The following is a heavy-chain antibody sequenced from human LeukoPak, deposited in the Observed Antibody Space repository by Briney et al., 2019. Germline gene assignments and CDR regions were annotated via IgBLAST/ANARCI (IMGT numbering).Heavy chain of an antibody. CDR2: IIPIFGTA. D-gene: IGHD3-9*01. Sequence: SVKVSCKASGGTFISYAISWVRQAPGQGLEWMGRIIPIFGTANCAQKFQGRVTITTDESTSTAYMELSSLRSEGTAVYYCARDRRYFDWLPLDYWGQGTLVTVSS. J-gene: IGHJ4*02. CDR1: GGTFISYA. V-gene: IGHV1-69*05. CDR3: ARDRRYFDWLPLDY.